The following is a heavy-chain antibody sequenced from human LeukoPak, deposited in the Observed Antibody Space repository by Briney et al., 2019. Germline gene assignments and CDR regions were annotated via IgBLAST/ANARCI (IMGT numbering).Heavy chain of an antibody. CDR2: IRRKANSYET. Sequence: GGSLRLSCAASGFTFSGSAMLWVRQASGKGLEWVARIRRKANSYETAYAASVKGRITIDRDDSKDKAYLQMNRLKTEDTAVYYCTRHREWELLANDAFDIWGQGTMVTVSS. J-gene: IGHJ3*02. CDR1: GFTFSGSA. V-gene: IGHV3-73*01. CDR3: TRHREWELLANDAFDI. D-gene: IGHD1-26*01.